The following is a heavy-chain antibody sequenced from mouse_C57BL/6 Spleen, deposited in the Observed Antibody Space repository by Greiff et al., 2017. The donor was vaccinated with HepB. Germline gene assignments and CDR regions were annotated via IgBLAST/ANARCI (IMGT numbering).Heavy chain of an antibody. CDR3: ARADSYYAMDY. CDR2: IYPGSGST. J-gene: IGHJ4*01. Sequence: QVQLQQPGAELVKPGASVKMSCKASGYTFTSYWLTWVKQRPGQGLEWIGDIYPGSGSTNYNEKFKSKATLTVDTSSSTAYMQLSSLTSEDSAVYYGARADSYYAMDYWGQGTSGTVSS. CDR1: GYTFTSYW. V-gene: IGHV1-55*01.